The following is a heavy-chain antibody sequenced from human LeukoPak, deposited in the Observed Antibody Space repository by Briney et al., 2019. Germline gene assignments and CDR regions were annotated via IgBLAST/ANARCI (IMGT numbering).Heavy chain of an antibody. CDR2: ISNDGNNI. Sequence: GGSLRLSCAASGFIFRSYGMHWVRQAPGKGLEWVAVISNDGNNIYYADSVKGRFTISRDNARNSLFLQMNSLKTEDTAVYYCTTFPSSTYYYYSSGFTDFDYWGQGTLVTVSS. V-gene: IGHV3-30*03. J-gene: IGHJ4*02. D-gene: IGHD3-22*01. CDR3: TTFPSSTYYYYSSGFTDFDY. CDR1: GFIFRSYG.